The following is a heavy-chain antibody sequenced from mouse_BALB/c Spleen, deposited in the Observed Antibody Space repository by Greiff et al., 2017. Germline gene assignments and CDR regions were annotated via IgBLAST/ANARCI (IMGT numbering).Heavy chain of an antibody. CDR2: ISSGGSYT. Sequence: EVQLVESGGDLVKPGGSLKLSCAASGFTFSSYGMSWVRQTPDKRLEWVATISSGGSYTYYPDSVKGRFTISRDNAKNTLYLQMSSLKSEDTAMYYCARLYGNYDPYYAMDYWGQGTSVTVSS. D-gene: IGHD2-1*01. J-gene: IGHJ4*01. CDR3: ARLYGNYDPYYAMDY. V-gene: IGHV5-6*01. CDR1: GFTFSSYG.